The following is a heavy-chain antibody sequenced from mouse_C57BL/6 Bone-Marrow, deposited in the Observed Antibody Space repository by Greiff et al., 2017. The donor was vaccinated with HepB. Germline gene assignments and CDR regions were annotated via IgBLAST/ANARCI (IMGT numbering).Heavy chain of an antibody. J-gene: IGHJ3*01. CDR2: ISSGGSYT. D-gene: IGHD1-1*01. Sequence: EVHLVESGGDLVKPGGSLKLSCAASGFTFSSYGMSWVRQTPDKRLEWVATISSGGSYTYYPDSVKGRITISRDNATNTLYLQMSSLKSEDSAMYYCARRYYYGSSAWFAYWGQGTLVTVSA. CDR1: GFTFSSYG. V-gene: IGHV5-6*01. CDR3: ARRYYYGSSAWFAY.